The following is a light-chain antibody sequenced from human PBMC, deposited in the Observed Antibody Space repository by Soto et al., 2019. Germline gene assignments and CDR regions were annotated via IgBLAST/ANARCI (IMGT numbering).Light chain of an antibody. Sequence: QSVLTQPASVSGSPGQSITISCTGTSSAIGDSNYVSWYQQHPGKAPKLVIYDVSNRPSGVSNRFSGSKSANTASLTISGLQAEDEADYYCSSFRSSSTSYVFGTGTKLTVL. CDR2: DVS. CDR1: SSAIGDSNY. V-gene: IGLV2-14*03. J-gene: IGLJ1*01. CDR3: SSFRSSSTSYV.